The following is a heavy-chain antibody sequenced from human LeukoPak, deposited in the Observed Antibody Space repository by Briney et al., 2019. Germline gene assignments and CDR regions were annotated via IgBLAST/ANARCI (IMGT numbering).Heavy chain of an antibody. CDR3: ARGGGQRDKRGKGDY. D-gene: IGHD3-10*01. CDR2: INPSGGST. J-gene: IGHJ4*02. CDR1: GYTFTSYY. Sequence: ASVKVSCKASGYTFTSYYMHWVRQAPGQGLEWMGIINPSGGSTSYAQKFQGRVTMTRDTSTRTVYMELSSLRSEDTAVYYCARGGGQRDKRGKGDYWGQGTLVTVSS. V-gene: IGHV1-46*01.